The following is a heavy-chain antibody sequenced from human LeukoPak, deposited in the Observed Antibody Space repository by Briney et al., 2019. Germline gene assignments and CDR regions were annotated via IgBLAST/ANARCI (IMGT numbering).Heavy chain of an antibody. D-gene: IGHD3-10*01. CDR3: AREGGLWFGEPSMDV. J-gene: IGHJ6*03. V-gene: IGHV3-11*04. CDR2: ISTRGNTI. CDR1: GFTFSDYY. Sequence: GGSLRLSCVASGFTFSDYYMSWIRQAPGKGLEWLSYISTRGNTIYYADSVKGRFTISRDNAKNSLYLQMNSLRAEDTAVYYCAREGGLWFGEPSMDVWGKGTTVTISS.